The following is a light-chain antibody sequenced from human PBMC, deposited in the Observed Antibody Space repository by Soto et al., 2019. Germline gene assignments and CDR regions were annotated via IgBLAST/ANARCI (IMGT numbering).Light chain of an antibody. Sequence: VLAQKPSALPLSPGERATLCCRASQSVSSYLAWYQQKPGQAPRLLIYDASNRATGIPARFSGSGSGADFTLAFGSREPEDFAAYYSQHRGGWPVTFGRGTRLEIK. CDR2: DAS. V-gene: IGKV3-11*01. CDR1: QSVSSY. J-gene: IGKJ5*01. CDR3: QHRGGWPVT.